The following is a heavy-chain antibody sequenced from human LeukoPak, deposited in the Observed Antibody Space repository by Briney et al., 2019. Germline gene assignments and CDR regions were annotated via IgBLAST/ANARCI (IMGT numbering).Heavy chain of an antibody. Sequence: GGSLRLSCAASGFTLSSYEMNWVRQAPGKGLEWVSHITASGRTTFYADSVKGRFTISRDNADNSLPLQMDGLRAEDTALYYCAGVMVAAGYYNGLDVWGQGTTVTVSS. CDR2: ITASGRTT. V-gene: IGHV3-48*03. CDR3: AGVMVAAGYYNGLDV. D-gene: IGHD6-13*01. J-gene: IGHJ6*02. CDR1: GFTLSSYE.